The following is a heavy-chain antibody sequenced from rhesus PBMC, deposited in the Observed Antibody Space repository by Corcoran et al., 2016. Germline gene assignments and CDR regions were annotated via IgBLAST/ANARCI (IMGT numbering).Heavy chain of an antibody. D-gene: IGHD3-16*01. Sequence: QVQLQESGPGLVKPWETLSLTCAVSGASIRNYWWSWIRQSPGKGLQWSAEIDGNAGGTFSKSLLKSRVSISKYVSKNQFSLNLGSLTDADTAVYYCTRGGYSYSYMFDQWGQGVPVTVSS. V-gene: IGHV4-80*01. CDR3: TRGGYSYSYMFDQ. CDR2: IDGNAGGT. J-gene: IGHJ4*01. CDR1: GASIRNYW.